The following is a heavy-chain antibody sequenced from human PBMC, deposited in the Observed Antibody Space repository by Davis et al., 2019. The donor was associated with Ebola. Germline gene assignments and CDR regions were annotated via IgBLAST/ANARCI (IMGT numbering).Heavy chain of an antibody. CDR2: IYSGGST. J-gene: IGHJ4*02. CDR3: ARTRVGGSPYSSGWYPDY. V-gene: IGHV3-53*01. CDR1: GFTVSSNY. Sequence: GESLKISCAASGFTVSSNYMCWVRQAPGKGLEWVSVIYSGGSTYYADSVKGRFTISRDNSKNTLYLQMNSLRAEDTAVYYCARTRVGGSPYSSGWYPDYWGQGTLVTVSS. D-gene: IGHD6-19*01.